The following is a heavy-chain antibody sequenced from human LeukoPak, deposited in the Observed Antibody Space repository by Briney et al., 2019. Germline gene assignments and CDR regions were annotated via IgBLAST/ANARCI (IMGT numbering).Heavy chain of an antibody. CDR3: ARHNDYYVVGGMDV. D-gene: IGHD3-10*02. CDR2: IYYSGST. V-gene: IGHV4-59*08. J-gene: IGHJ6*02. Sequence: PSETLSLTCTVSGGSISGYYWSWIRQPPGKGLEWIGYIYYSGSTNYNPSLKSRVTISVDTSKNQFSLKLSSVTAADTAVYYCARHNDYYVVGGMDVWGQGTTVTVSS. CDR1: GGSISGYY.